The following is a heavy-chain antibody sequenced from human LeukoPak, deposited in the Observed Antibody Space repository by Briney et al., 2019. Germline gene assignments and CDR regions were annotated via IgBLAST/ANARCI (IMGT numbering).Heavy chain of an antibody. CDR3: ARVDKNRASDY. D-gene: IGHD2-2*03. J-gene: IGHJ4*02. V-gene: IGHV3-7*01. Sequence: PGRSLRLSCAASGFTFSSYGMHWVRQAPGKGLEWVASIKQDGSEKYYVGSVKGRFTISRDNAKNSLFLQMDSLRVEDTAVYYCARVDKNRASDYWGQGTLVTVSS. CDR1: GFTFSSYG. CDR2: IKQDGSEK.